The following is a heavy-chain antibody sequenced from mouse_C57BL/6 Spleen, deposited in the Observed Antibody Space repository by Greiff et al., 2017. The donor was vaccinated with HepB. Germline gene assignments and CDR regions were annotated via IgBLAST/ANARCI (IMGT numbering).Heavy chain of an antibody. Sequence: EVQLQQSGAELVRPGASVKLSCTASGFNIKDDYMHWVKQRPEQGLEWIGWIDPENGDTEYASKFQGKATITADTSSNTAYLQLSSLTSEDTAVYYCTTSGYGSGGYFDVWGTGTTVTVSS. CDR1: GFNIKDDY. D-gene: IGHD1-1*01. V-gene: IGHV14-4*01. J-gene: IGHJ1*03. CDR2: IDPENGDT. CDR3: TTSGYGSGGYFDV.